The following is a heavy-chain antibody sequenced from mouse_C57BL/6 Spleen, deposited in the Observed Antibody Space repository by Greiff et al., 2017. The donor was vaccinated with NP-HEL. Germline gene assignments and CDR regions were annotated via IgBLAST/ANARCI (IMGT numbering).Heavy chain of an antibody. CDR2: INPSSGYT. V-gene: IGHV1-7*01. Sequence: QVQLQQSGAELAKPGASVKLSCKASGYTFTSYWMHWVKQRPGQGLEWIGYINPSSGYTKYNQKFKDKATLTADKYSSTAYMQLSSLTYEDSAVYYCARPSMDYWGQGTSVTVSS. J-gene: IGHJ4*01. CDR1: GYTFTSYW. CDR3: ARPSMDY.